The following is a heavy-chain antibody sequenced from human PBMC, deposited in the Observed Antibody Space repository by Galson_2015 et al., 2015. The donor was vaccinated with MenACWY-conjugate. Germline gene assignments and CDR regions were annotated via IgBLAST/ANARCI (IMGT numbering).Heavy chain of an antibody. CDR1: GYRFSTNW. V-gene: IGHV5-51*01. D-gene: IGHD6-19*01. Sequence: QSGAEVKKPGESLKFSCKASGYRFSTNWIGWVRQMPGKDLEWMGIIFPADSDTRYSPSFQGQVTISADKSTSTAYLQWSSLRASDTAIYYCAMSMATGWYVRLDSWGQGTLVTVSS. CDR3: AMSMATGWYVRLDS. J-gene: IGHJ4*02. CDR2: IFPADSDT.